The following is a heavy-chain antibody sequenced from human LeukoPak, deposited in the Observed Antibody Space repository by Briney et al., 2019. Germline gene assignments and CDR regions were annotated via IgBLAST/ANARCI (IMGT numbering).Heavy chain of an antibody. CDR1: GGSVSSGSFY. CDR2: GTT. CDR3: ARTGGYMVWGVQNWFDP. J-gene: IGHJ5*02. Sequence: PSETLSLTCTVSGGSVSSGSFYWGWARQPPGKGVEWIGSGTTYYNPSLKSRGTVSVDTSSNQFSLKLTSVTAADTAVYYCARTGGYMVWGVQNWFDPWGQGILVTVSS. V-gene: IGHV4-39*01. D-gene: IGHD3-10*01.